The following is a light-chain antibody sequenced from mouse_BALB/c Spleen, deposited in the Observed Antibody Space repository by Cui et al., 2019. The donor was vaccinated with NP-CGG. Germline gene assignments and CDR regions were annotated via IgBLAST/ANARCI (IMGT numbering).Light chain of an antibody. Sequence: QAVVTQESALTTSPGETVTLTCRSSTGAVTTSNYANGVQEKPDHLFTGLIGGTNNRAPGVPARFSGSLIGDKAALTITGPQTEDEAIYFCALWYSNHWVFGGGTKLTVL. CDR1: TGAVTTSNY. CDR3: ALWYSNHWV. J-gene: IGLJ1*01. V-gene: IGLV1*01. CDR2: GTN.